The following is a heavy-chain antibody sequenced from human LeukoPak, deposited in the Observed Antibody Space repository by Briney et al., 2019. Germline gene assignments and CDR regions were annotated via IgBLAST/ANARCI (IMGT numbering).Heavy chain of an antibody. CDR3: ARSVYYHDSSGYSTLDY. V-gene: IGHV3-48*03. CDR1: GFTFSSYE. J-gene: IGHJ4*02. Sequence: QSGGSLRLSCAASGFTFSSYEMNWVRQAPGKGLEWVSYISSSGSTIYYADSVKGRFTISRDNAKNSLYLQMNSLRAEDTAVYYCARSVYYHDSSGYSTLDYWGQGTLVTVSS. CDR2: ISSSGSTI. D-gene: IGHD3-22*01.